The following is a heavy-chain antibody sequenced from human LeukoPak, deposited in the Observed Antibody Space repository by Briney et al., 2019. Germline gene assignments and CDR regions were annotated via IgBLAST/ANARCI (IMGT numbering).Heavy chain of an antibody. V-gene: IGHV1-18*04. CDR3: ARVPNPRNTYGYNDK. J-gene: IGHJ4*02. CDR1: GYAFSDHG. Sequence: ASAKVSCTASGYAFSDHGVNWVRQAPGQGLEWMGWISGYNGHTSYAQKFQGRVMVTTDRSTNTAYLELRSLRSDDTAVYYCARVPNPRNTYGYNDKWGQGTLVTVSS. CDR2: ISGYNGHT. D-gene: IGHD5-18*01.